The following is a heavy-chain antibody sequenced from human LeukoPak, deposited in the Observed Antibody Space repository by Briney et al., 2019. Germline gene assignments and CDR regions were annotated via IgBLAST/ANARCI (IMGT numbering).Heavy chain of an antibody. CDR3: ARVRDVWGSYRSDAFDI. CDR1: GYTFTSYA. CDR2: INTNTGNP. V-gene: IGHV7-4-1*02. Sequence: ASVKVSCKASGYTFTSYAMNWVRQATGQGLERMGWINTNTGNPTYAQGFTGRFVFSLDTSVSTAYLQISSLKAEDTAVYYCARVRDVWGSYRSDAFDIWGQGTMVTVSS. D-gene: IGHD3-16*02. J-gene: IGHJ3*02.